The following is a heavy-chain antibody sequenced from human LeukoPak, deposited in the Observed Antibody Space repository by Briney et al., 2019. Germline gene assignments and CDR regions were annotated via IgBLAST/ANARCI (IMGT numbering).Heavy chain of an antibody. J-gene: IGHJ6*03. D-gene: IGHD3-10*01. Sequence: SETLSLTCTVSGGFISSSSYYWGWLRQPPGKGLEWIGSIYQSETAHYNPSLKSRVTISVDTSKNQFSLKLSSVTAADTAVYYCARRGYGSGNYYYYMDVWGKGTTVTISS. CDR2: IYQSETA. CDR3: ARRGYGSGNYYYYMDV. CDR1: GGFISSSSYY. V-gene: IGHV4-39*07.